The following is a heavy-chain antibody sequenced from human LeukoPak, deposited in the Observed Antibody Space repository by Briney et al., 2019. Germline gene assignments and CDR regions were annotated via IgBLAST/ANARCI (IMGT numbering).Heavy chain of an antibody. CDR3: GKDGGQYSSGPEFDP. J-gene: IGHJ5*02. D-gene: IGHD6-19*01. CDR1: GIVFSNTA. CDR2: ISGGGERT. V-gene: IGHV3-23*01. Sequence: GGSLRLSCAASGIVFSNTAMTWARQSPGRGLEWVSAISGGGERTFYADSVKGRFTISRDNSKNMVYLQMNSPRADDTAIYYCGKDGGQYSSGPEFDPRGQGALVTVSS.